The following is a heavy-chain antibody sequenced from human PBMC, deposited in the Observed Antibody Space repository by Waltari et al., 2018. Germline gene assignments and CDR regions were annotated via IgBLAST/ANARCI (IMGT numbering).Heavy chain of an antibody. CDR1: GFTFGDYA. V-gene: IGHV3-49*03. CDR2: IRSKADGGTT. CDR3: TRGGSGYYPSMV. J-gene: IGHJ4*02. Sequence: EVQLVESGGGLVQPGRSLRLSCTASGFTFGDYAMSWFRKAPGKGLYWVVFIRSKADGGTTEYAASVKGSFTSSRDDSKSIAYLQMNSLKTEDTAVYYCTRGGSGYYPSMVWGQGTLVTVSS. D-gene: IGHD3-22*01.